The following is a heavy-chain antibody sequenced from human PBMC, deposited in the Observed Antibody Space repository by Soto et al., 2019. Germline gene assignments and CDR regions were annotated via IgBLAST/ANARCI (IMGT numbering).Heavy chain of an antibody. Sequence: QVQLVQSGAEVKKPGSSVKISCKASGGTFINCIFSWVQQAPGQGLEWMGGIIPMFGKANYAQKFQDRVTITADESTSTAYMELNSLRSEDTAVYYCVRRGPHWDSIALRRPDVLCVWGQGTMVTVSS. CDR3: VRRGPHWDSIALRRPDVLCV. CDR2: IIPMFGKA. D-gene: IGHD6-6*01. CDR1: GGTFINCI. J-gene: IGHJ3*01. V-gene: IGHV1-69*01.